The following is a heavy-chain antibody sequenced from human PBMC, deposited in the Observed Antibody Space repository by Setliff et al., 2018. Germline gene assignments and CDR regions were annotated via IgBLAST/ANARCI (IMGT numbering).Heavy chain of an antibody. J-gene: IGHJ4*02. CDR2: INPHGSEK. Sequence: PGGSLRLSCAASGFTFNFFWMSWVRQAPGKGLEWLASINPHGSEKYYADSVKGRFTISRDNAKNSLSLQMNNLRIEGTAVYYCFGAGTCSYWGQGTLVTVSS. V-gene: IGHV3-7*01. D-gene: IGHD3-10*01. CDR1: GFTFNFFW. CDR3: FGAGTCSY.